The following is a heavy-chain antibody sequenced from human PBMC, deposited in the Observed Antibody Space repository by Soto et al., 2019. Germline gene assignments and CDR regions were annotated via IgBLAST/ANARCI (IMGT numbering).Heavy chain of an antibody. CDR3: ARAQGGSGTRTPKYYYYYGMDV. D-gene: IGHD3-10*01. V-gene: IGHV1-46*01. CDR2: INPSGGST. CDR1: GYTFTSDY. Sequence: ASVTGSCKASGYTFTSDYMHWVRQAPGQGLEWMGIINPSGGSTSYAQKFQGRVTMTRDTSTSTVYMELSSLRSEDTAVYYCARAQGGSGTRTPKYYYYYGMDVWGQGTTVTVS. J-gene: IGHJ6*02.